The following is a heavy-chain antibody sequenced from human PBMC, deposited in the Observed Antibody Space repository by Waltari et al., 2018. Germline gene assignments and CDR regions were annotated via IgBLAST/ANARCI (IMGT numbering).Heavy chain of an antibody. CDR2: IIPFFGSP. V-gene: IGHV1-69*18. Sequence: QVQLVQSGAEVKKPGSSVKVSCKASGGTFSSYGISWVRQAPGQRLEWMGKIIPFFGSPDYAENFQGRVTRTADESTTTTYLELSSLRSEDTAVYYCARIPYYYDKAPLDSWGQGTQVTVSP. J-gene: IGHJ4*02. D-gene: IGHD3-22*01. CDR3: ARIPYYYDKAPLDS. CDR1: GGTFSSYG.